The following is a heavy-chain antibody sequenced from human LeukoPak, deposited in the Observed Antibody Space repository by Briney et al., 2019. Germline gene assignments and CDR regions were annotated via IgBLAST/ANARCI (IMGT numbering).Heavy chain of an antibody. D-gene: IGHD4-17*01. CDR1: GYTFTSYD. Sequence: ASVKVSCKASGYTFTSYDINWVRQATGQGLEWMGWMNPNSGNTGFAQKFQDRVTMTRTTSISTAYMELSSLRSEDTAVYYCARNDYGGHDAFDIWGQGTMVTVSS. CDR3: ARNDYGGHDAFDI. V-gene: IGHV1-8*01. J-gene: IGHJ3*02. CDR2: MNPNSGNT.